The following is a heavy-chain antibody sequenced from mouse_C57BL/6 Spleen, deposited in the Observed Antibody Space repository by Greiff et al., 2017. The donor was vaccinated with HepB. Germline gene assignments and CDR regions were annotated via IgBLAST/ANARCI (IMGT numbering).Heavy chain of an antibody. V-gene: IGHV1-55*01. CDR1: GYTFTSYW. Sequence: VQLQQPGAELVKPGASVKMSCKASGYTFTSYWITWVKQRPGQGLEWIGDIYPGSGSTNYNEKFKSKATLTVDTSSSTAYMQLSILTSEDSAVYYCARNYGSSYGFAYWGQGTLVTVSA. D-gene: IGHD1-1*01. CDR3: ARNYGSSYGFAY. J-gene: IGHJ3*01. CDR2: IYPGSGST.